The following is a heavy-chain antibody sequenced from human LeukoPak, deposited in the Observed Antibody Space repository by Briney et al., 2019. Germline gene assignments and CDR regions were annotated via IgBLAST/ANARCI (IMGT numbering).Heavy chain of an antibody. V-gene: IGHV1-18*01. D-gene: IGHD3-22*01. CDR2: ISAYNGNT. CDR3: ARVTYYYDSSGYYPTGWFDP. Sequence: ASVTVSCTASGYTFTSYGISWVRQAPGQGLEWMGWISAYNGNTNYAQKLQGRVTMTTDTSTSTAYMELRSLRSDDTAVYYCARVTYYYDSSGYYPTGWFDPWGQGTLVTVSS. J-gene: IGHJ5*02. CDR1: GYTFTSYG.